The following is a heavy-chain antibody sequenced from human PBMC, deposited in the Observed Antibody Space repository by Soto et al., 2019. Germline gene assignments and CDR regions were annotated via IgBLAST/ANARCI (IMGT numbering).Heavy chain of an antibody. Sequence: ASVKGSCKASGYTFASYDINWVRQAPGQRLEWMGWIKAGNGNTKYSQKSQGRVTITRDTSASTAYMELSSLRSEDTAVYYCARANQWELLFDYWGQGTLVTVSP. CDR3: ARANQWELLFDY. V-gene: IGHV1-3*01. CDR1: GYTFASYD. CDR2: IKAGNGNT. D-gene: IGHD1-26*01. J-gene: IGHJ4*02.